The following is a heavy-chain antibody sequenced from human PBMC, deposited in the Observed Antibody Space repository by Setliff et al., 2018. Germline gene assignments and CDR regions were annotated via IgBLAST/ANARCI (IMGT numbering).Heavy chain of an antibody. CDR2: IYYTGST. CDR1: GGSISSSSHY. D-gene: IGHD3-10*01. Sequence: PSETLSLTCTVSGGSISSSSHYWGWIRQPPGKGLEWIGSIYYTGSTYYNPSLKSRVTMSVDTSKRQFSLKLGSATAADTAVYYCARGSRYGSGSYFPYYFDYWGQGTLVTVSS. J-gene: IGHJ4*02. V-gene: IGHV4-39*07. CDR3: ARGSRYGSGSYFPYYFDY.